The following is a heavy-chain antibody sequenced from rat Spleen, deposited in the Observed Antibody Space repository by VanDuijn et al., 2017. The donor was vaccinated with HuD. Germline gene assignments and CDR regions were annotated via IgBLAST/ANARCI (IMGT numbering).Heavy chain of an antibody. CDR3: TRDPADYYYDGTHSGYYFDY. CDR2: ITHNDGST. J-gene: IGHJ2*01. D-gene: IGHD1-12*02. V-gene: IGHV5-31*01. Sequence: EVQLVESGGDLIQPGRSLKLSCAASGFTFNKYWMTWIRQAPGKGLEWIASITHNDGSTYYPDSVKGRFTISRDNAKSTLYLQMNSLRSEDTATYYCTRDPADYYYDGTHSGYYFDYWGQGVMVTVSS. CDR1: GFTFNKYW.